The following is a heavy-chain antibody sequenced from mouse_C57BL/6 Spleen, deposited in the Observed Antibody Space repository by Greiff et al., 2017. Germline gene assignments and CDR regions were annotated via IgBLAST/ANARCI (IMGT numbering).Heavy chain of an antibody. J-gene: IGHJ3*01. CDR3: TSEYDYDRAWFAY. D-gene: IGHD2-4*01. V-gene: IGHV14-1*01. CDR1: GFNIKDYY. Sequence: VQLKESGAELVRPGASVKLSCTASGFNIKDYYMHWVKQRPEQGLEWIGRIDPEDGDTEYAPKFQGKATMTADTSSNTAYLQLSSLTSEDTAVYYCTSEYDYDRAWFAYWGQGTLVTVSA. CDR2: IDPEDGDT.